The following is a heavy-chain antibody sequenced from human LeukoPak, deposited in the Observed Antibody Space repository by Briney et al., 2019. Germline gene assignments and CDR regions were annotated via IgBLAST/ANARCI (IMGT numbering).Heavy chain of an antibody. CDR1: GFTFSGSA. V-gene: IGHV3-73*01. Sequence: GGSLRLSCAASGFTFSGSAMHWVRQASGKGLEWVGRIRSKANCYATAYAASVKGRFTISRDDSKNTAYLQMNSLKTEDTAVYYCTRQGSTISFDYWGQGTLVTVSS. CDR2: IRSKANCYAT. D-gene: IGHD3-3*01. J-gene: IGHJ4*02. CDR3: TRQGSTISFDY.